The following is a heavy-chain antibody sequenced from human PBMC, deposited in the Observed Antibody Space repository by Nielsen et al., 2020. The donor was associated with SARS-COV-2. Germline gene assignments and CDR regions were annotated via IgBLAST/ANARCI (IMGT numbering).Heavy chain of an antibody. CDR3: TVTGGY. Sequence: GSLRLSCAASGFTFDEYGMSWVRQAPGKGLVWVSRINSDGSSTSYADSVKGRFTISRDNAKNTLYLQMNSLRAEDTAVYYCTVTGGYWGQGTLVTVSS. V-gene: IGHV3-74*01. CDR1: GFTFDEYG. D-gene: IGHD4-17*01. J-gene: IGHJ4*02. CDR2: INSDGSST.